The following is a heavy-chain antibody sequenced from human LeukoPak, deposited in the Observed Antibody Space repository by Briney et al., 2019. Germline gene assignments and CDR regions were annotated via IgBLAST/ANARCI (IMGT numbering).Heavy chain of an antibody. D-gene: IGHD5-24*01. V-gene: IGHV3-53*01. Sequence: PGGSLRLPCAASGFTVSSNYMSWARQAPGKGLEWVSVIYSGGSTYYADPVKGRFTISRENSKNTLYLQMNSLRAEDTAVYYCARVEMATIAYYDYWGQGTLVTVSS. CDR2: IYSGGST. CDR1: GFTVSSNY. J-gene: IGHJ4*02. CDR3: ARVEMATIAYYDY.